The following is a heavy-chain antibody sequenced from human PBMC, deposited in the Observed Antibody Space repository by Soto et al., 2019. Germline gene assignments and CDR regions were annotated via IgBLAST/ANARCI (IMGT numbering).Heavy chain of an antibody. Sequence: QLQLKESGPGLVKPSETLSLTCTVSHGSITRSTFYWGWVRQPPGKGLEWIGSVHYTGNTYYNPSLKSPLTISTDSSTNQLYLKLSSGTAADTAVYYCASQLHSGDSRGYYGYWCQGALVTVSS. CDR3: ASQLHSGDSRGYYGY. D-gene: IGHD6-25*01. CDR2: VHYTGNT. CDR1: HGSITRSTFY. V-gene: IGHV4-39*01. J-gene: IGHJ4*02.